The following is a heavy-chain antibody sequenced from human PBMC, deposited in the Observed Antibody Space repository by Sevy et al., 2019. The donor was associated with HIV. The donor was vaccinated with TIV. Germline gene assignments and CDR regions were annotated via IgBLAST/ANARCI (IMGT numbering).Heavy chain of an antibody. CDR1: GFTFSSYV. Sequence: GGSLRLSCAASGFTFSSYVMHWVRQAPGKGLEWVAVIWYDGSNKYYADSVKGRFTISRDNSKNTLYLQMNSLRAEDTAVYYCARDPVWFGTTDYYYGMDVWGQGTTVTVSS. CDR3: ARDPVWFGTTDYYYGMDV. J-gene: IGHJ6*02. CDR2: IWYDGSNK. D-gene: IGHD1-1*01. V-gene: IGHV3-33*01.